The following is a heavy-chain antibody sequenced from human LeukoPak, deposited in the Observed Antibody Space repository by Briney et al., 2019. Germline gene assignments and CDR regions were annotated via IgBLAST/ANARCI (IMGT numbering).Heavy chain of an antibody. D-gene: IGHD4-23*01. CDR3: ARHPRDDYGGFGLDS. Sequence: PSETLSLTCTVSGGSISSSSYYWAWIRQPPRKGLEWIGTLYYNGSTYLNPSLKSRVTISVDTSRNHFSLSLNSVTAADTATYYCARHPRDDYGGFGLDSWGQGILVSVYS. CDR1: GGSISSSSYY. CDR2: LYYNGST. J-gene: IGHJ4*02. V-gene: IGHV4-39*01.